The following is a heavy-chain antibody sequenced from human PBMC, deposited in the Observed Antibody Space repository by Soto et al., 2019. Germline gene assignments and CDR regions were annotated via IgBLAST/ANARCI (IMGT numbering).Heavy chain of an antibody. V-gene: IGHV3-74*01. Sequence: DVHLVESGGDMVQPGESLRLSCVVSGFTFSTYWMHWVRQVPGQSPFWVSRISGDGVVTTYADSVRGRFTISRDNAKNTLYLQMDNLRAEDTAIYYCTNGPLISGDSWGQGTLVTVSS. D-gene: IGHD2-8*01. CDR2: ISGDGVVT. CDR1: GFTFSTYW. J-gene: IGHJ5*01. CDR3: TNGPLISGDS.